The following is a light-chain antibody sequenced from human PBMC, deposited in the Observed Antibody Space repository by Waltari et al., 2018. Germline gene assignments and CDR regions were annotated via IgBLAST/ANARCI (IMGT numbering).Light chain of an antibody. CDR2: TAS. CDR3: QQSDSTPST. CDR1: QTLIHS. Sequence: DVQITQSASSQSASVGDKVAITCRASQTLIHSLNWYQKTPGKAPRLLIYTASSLQGGVRVKYSGSGSVTDFTLAMSSLQPEVFANDFSQQSDSTPSTFGPGPKVDI. J-gene: IGKJ3*01. V-gene: IGKV1-39*01.